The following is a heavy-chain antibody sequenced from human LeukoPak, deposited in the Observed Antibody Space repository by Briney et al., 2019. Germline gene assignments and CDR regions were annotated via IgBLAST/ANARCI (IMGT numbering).Heavy chain of an antibody. J-gene: IGHJ3*02. CDR3: VIEGGSTDAFDI. CDR1: RIPFSNYG. Sequence: PGGSLRLSCAASRIPFSNYGIHWVRQAPGKGLEWVAIIWHDGSSKYYADSVKGRFTISRDNSKNTLYLQMSRLRAEDTAVYYCVIEGGSTDAFDIWGRGTMVTVS. D-gene: IGHD3-16*01. V-gene: IGHV3-33*01. CDR2: IWHDGSSK.